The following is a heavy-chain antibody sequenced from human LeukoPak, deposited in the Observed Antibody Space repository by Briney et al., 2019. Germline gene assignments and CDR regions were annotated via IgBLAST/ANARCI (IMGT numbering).Heavy chain of an antibody. CDR3: ARVGAYNWFDP. CDR1: DDSISSYY. D-gene: IGHD3-10*01. CDR2: IYYSGSI. Sequence: SETLSLTCTVSDDSISSYYWSWIRQPPGKGLEWIGYIYYSGSINYNPSLKSRVTISVDTSKNQFSLKLSSVTAADTAVYYCARVGAYNWFDPWGQGTLVTVSS. V-gene: IGHV4-59*01. J-gene: IGHJ5*02.